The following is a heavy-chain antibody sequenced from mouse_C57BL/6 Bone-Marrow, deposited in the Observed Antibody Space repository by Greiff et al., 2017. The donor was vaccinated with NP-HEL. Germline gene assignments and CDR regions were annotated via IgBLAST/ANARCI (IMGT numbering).Heavy chain of an antibody. CDR3: ASDYGSSPDWYFDV. D-gene: IGHD1-1*01. CDR2: ISSGSSTI. Sequence: DVKLVESGGGLVKPGGSLKLSCAASGFTFSDYGMHWVRQAPEKGLEWVAYISSGSSTIYYADTVKGRFTISRDNAKNTLFLQMTILRSEDTAMYYCASDYGSSPDWYFDVWGTGTTVTVSS. CDR1: GFTFSDYG. J-gene: IGHJ1*03. V-gene: IGHV5-17*01.